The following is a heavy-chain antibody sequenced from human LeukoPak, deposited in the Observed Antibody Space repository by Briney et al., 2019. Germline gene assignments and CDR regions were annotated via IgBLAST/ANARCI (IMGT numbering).Heavy chain of an antibody. CDR3: AKGSRSSRPYYFDY. CDR1: GFTFDNYA. Sequence: GGSLRLSCAASGFTFDNYAMSWILQAPGEGLEWVSAITDSGGDTYHADSVKGRFTISRDNSKNTLYLQMNSLRVEDTAMYYCAKGSRSSRPYYFDYWGQGILVTVSS. CDR2: ITDSGGDT. D-gene: IGHD6-6*01. V-gene: IGHV3-23*01. J-gene: IGHJ4*02.